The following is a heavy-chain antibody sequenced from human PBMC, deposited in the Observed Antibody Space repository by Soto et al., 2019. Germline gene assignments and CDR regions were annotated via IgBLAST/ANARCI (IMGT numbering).Heavy chain of an antibody. D-gene: IGHD5-12*01. Sequence: EVQLVESGGGLVKPGGSLRLSCAASGFTFSNAWMSWVRQAPGKGLEWVGRIKSKTDGGTTDYAAPVKGRFTISRDDSKNTLYLPMDSLRTEDAAVDYCTTVGQVLANGMGVWGQGTTVTVSS. CDR1: GFTFSNAW. CDR2: IKSKTDGGTT. V-gene: IGHV3-15*01. CDR3: TTVGQVLANGMGV. J-gene: IGHJ6*02.